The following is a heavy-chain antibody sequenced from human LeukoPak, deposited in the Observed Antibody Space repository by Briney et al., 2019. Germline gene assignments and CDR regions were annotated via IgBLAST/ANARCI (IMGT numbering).Heavy chain of an antibody. CDR2: INSDGSST. CDR1: EFTFSSNW. D-gene: IGHD1-26*01. J-gene: IGHJ4*02. CDR3: ARALGSPLDY. V-gene: IGHV3-74*01. Sequence: TGGSLRLSCAASEFTFSSNWLHWVRQAPGKGLVWVSRINSDGSSTNYEDSVKGRFTISRDNAKNTLYLQMNSLRAEDTAVYYCARALGSPLDYWGQGTLVTVSS.